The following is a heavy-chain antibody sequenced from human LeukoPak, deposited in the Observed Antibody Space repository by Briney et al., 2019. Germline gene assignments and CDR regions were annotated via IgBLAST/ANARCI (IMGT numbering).Heavy chain of an antibody. CDR3: ARGVVVTAIPENDAFDI. CDR2: ISSSGSTI. V-gene: IGHV3-48*03. Sequence: GGSLRLSCAASGFTFSSYEMNWVRQAPGKGLEWVSYISSSGSTIYYADSVKGRFTISRDNAKNSLYLQMNSLRAEDTAVYYCARGVVVTAIPENDAFDIWGQGTMVTVSS. D-gene: IGHD2-21*02. CDR1: GFTFSSYE. J-gene: IGHJ3*02.